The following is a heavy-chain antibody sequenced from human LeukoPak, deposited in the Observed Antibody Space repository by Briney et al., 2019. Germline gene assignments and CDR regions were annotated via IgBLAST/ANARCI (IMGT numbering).Heavy chain of an antibody. Sequence: GSLRLSCVVSGFTVSTNYMSWVRQAPGKGLEWVSLIYSGGSTYYADSVKGRFTISRDNSKNTLYLQMNSLRAEDTAVYYCASGYDFWSGYYRGRPGDYWGQGTLVTVSS. CDR3: ASGYDFWSGYYRGRPGDY. CDR2: IYSGGST. V-gene: IGHV3-53*01. D-gene: IGHD3-3*01. CDR1: GFTVSTNY. J-gene: IGHJ4*02.